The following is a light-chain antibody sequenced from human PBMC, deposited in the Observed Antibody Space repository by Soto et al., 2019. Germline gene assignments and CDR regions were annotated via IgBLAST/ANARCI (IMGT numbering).Light chain of an antibody. V-gene: IGKV1-5*03. J-gene: IGKJ1*01. CDR1: QSISSW. Sequence: DIQMTQSPSTLSASVGDRVTITWRASQSISSWLAWYQQKPGKAPKLLVYNASSLESGVPSRFSGSGSGTEFTLTISSLQPDEFATYYCQQYNSYPWTFGQGTKVEIK. CDR3: QQYNSYPWT. CDR2: NAS.